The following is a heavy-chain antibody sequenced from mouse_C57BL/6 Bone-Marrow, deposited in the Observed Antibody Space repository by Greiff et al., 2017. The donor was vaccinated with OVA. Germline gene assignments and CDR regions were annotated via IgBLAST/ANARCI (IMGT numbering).Heavy chain of an antibody. V-gene: IGHV1-19*01. Sequence: VQLQQSGPVLVKPGASVKMSCKASGYTFTDYYMNWVKQSHGKSLEWIGVINPYNGGTSYNQKFKGKATLTVDKSYSTAYMELNSLTSEDSAVYYCAKYTTVAYFDYWGQGTTLTVSS. CDR1: GYTFTDYY. J-gene: IGHJ2*01. CDR2: INPYNGGT. CDR3: AKYTTVAYFDY. D-gene: IGHD1-1*01.